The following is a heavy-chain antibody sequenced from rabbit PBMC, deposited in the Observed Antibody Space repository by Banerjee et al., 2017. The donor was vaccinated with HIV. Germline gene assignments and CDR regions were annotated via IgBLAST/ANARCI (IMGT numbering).Heavy chain of an antibody. CDR1: GFSFSSSYW. J-gene: IGHJ4*01. CDR3: ARSSGWGADFNL. V-gene: IGHV1S45*01. Sequence: QEQLKESGGGLVQPGGSLTLTCTASGFSFSSSYWICWVRQAPGKGLEWIACIYTSSGSTYYASWAKGRFTISKTSSTTVTLQMTSLTAADTATYFCARSSGWGADFNLWGPGTLVTVS. D-gene: IGHD4-1*01. CDR2: IYTSSGST.